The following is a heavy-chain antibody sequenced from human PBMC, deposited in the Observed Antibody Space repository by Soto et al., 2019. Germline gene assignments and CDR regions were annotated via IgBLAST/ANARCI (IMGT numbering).Heavy chain of an antibody. D-gene: IGHD3-22*01. CDR1: GGIFSSHA. CDR2: IITIFGTA. Sequence: QEQLVQSGAEVKKPGSSVKVSCKASGGIFSSHAISWVRQAPGQGLEWMGGIITIFGTANYAQKFQGRVTITADESTNTAYMDLSSLKSEDTAIYYCARGGSGYVWFNEFWGQGTLVTVSS. CDR3: ARGGSGYVWFNEF. J-gene: IGHJ4*02. V-gene: IGHV1-69*01.